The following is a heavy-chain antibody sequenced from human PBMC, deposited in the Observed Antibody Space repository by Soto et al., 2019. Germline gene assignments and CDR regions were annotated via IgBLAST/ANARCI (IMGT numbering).Heavy chain of an antibody. CDR1: GFTFDDYA. Sequence: EVQLVESGGGLVQPGRSLRLSCAASGFTFDDYAMHWVRQAPGKGLEWVSGISWNSGSIGYADSVKGRFTISRDNAKNSLYLQMNSLRAEDTALYYCAKDIGPQPRATVTTGYFDYWGQGTLVTVSS. D-gene: IGHD4-17*01. V-gene: IGHV3-9*01. J-gene: IGHJ4*02. CDR2: ISWNSGSI. CDR3: AKDIGPQPRATVTTGYFDY.